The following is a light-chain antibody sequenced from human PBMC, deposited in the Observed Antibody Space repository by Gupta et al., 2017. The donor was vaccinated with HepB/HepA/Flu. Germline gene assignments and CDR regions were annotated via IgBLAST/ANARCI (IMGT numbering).Light chain of an antibody. J-gene: IGLJ3*02. V-gene: IGLV2-14*03. CDR2: DVS. Sequence: QSALTQPASGSGSPGQSLTIPCTGTSSDVGGYNYVSWYQQHPGKAPKLMIYDVSNRPSGVSNRFSGSKSGNTASLTISGLQAEDEADYYCSSYTSSSTLVVFGGGTKLTVL. CDR1: SSDVGGYNY. CDR3: SSYTSSSTLVV.